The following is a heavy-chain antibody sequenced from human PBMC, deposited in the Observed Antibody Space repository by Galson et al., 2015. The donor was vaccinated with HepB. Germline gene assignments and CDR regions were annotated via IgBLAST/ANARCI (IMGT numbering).Heavy chain of an antibody. CDR3: ARDAHYYDSSGYYEVAEYFQH. V-gene: IGHV3-48*02. J-gene: IGHJ1*01. CDR1: GFTFSSYS. Sequence: SLRLSCAASGFTFSSYSMNWVRQAPGKGLEWVSYISSSSTIYYADSVKGRFTISRDNAKNSLYLQMNSLRDEDTAVYYCARDAHYYDSSGYYEVAEYFQHWGQGTLVTVSS. CDR2: ISSSSTI. D-gene: IGHD3-22*01.